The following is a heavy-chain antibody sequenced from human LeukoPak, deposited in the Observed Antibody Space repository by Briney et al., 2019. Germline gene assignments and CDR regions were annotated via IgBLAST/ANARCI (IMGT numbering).Heavy chain of an antibody. CDR2: IYPGDSDT. CDR3: ARPGALYDFWSGYWGESGAFDI. D-gene: IGHD3-3*01. J-gene: IGHJ3*02. CDR1: GYSFTSYW. V-gene: IGHV5-51*01. Sequence: RGESLKISCKGSGYSFTSYWIGWVRQMPGKGLEWMGIIYPGDSDTRYSPSFQGQVTISADKSISTAYLQWSSLKASDTAMYYCARPGALYDFWSGYWGESGAFDIWGQGTMVTVSS.